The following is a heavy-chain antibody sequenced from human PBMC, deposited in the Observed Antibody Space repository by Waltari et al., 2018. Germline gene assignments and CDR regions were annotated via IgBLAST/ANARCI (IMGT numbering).Heavy chain of an antibody. CDR1: GGTFSSYA. CDR3: ASRGGSGYAYYFDY. CDR2: SIRIFGTA. D-gene: IGHD3-3*01. Sequence: QVQLVQSGAEVKKPGSSVKVSCKASGGTFSSYAISWVRQAPGQGLEWMGGSIRIFGTANYAQKFQGRVTITADEATSTAYMELSSLRSEDTAVYYCASRGGSGYAYYFDYWGQGTLVTVSS. V-gene: IGHV1-69*12. J-gene: IGHJ4*02.